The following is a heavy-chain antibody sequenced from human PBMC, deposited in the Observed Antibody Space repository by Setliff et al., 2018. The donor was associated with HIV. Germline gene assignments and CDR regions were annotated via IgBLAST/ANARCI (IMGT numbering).Heavy chain of an antibody. V-gene: IGHV3-15*01. CDR1: GFTFSNAW. D-gene: IGHD1-26*01. J-gene: IGHJ4*02. Sequence: PGGSLRLSCAAAGFTFSNAWMTWVRQAPGKGLEWVARIRNKKNGGTPYYAAPVEGRFTISRDDSKNTLSLQMNSLKTEDTAIYYCTTDLGSGRFSWNNNWGQGTLVTVSS. CDR3: TTDLGSGRFSWNNN. CDR2: IRNKKNGGTP.